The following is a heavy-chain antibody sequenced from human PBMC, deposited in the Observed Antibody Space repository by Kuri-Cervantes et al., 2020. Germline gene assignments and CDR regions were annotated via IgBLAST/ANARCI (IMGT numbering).Heavy chain of an antibody. J-gene: IGHJ4*02. V-gene: IGHV2-5*02. CDR3: AHTGNDYSNYVYFDY. D-gene: IGHD4-11*01. CDR1: GFSLSTSGVG. CDR2: IYWDDDK. Sequence: SVTTLVNPTPTLTLTCTFSGFSLSTSGVGVGWIRQPPGRALEWLALIYWDDDKRYSPSLKSRLTITKDTSKNQVVLTMTNMDPVDTATYYCAHTGNDYSNYVYFDYWGQGTLVTVSS.